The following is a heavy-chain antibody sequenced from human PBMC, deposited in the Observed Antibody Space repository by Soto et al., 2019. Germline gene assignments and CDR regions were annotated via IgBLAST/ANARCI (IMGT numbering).Heavy chain of an antibody. J-gene: IGHJ5*02. CDR2: TYYRSKWYN. D-gene: IGHD4-17*01. CDR3: ARATRTWFDP. Sequence: SQTLSLTCAISGDSVSSNSATWNWIRQPPSRGLEWLGRTYYRSKWYNEYAVSVKSRITINTDTSKNQFSLQLNSVTPEDTAVYYCARATRTWFDPWGQGTLVTVPQ. CDR1: GDSVSSNSAT. V-gene: IGHV6-1*01.